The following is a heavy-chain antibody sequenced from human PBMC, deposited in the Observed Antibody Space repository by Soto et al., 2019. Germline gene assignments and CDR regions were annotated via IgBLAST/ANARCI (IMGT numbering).Heavy chain of an antibody. CDR2: IGSSSSYI. D-gene: IGHD2-2*03. J-gene: IGHJ4*02. V-gene: IGHV3-21*01. Sequence: GGSLRLSCAASGFTFSSYSMNWVRQAPGKGLEWVSSIGSSSSYIYYADSVKGRFTISRDNPKNSLYLQMNSLRAEDTAVYYCARDGYCSSTSCAYFFDYWGQGILVTVSS. CDR3: ARDGYCSSTSCAYFFDY. CDR1: GFTFSSYS.